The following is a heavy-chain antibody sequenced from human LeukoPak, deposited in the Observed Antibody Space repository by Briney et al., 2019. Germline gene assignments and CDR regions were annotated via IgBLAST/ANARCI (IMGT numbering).Heavy chain of an antibody. Sequence: SETLSLTCTVSGVSISRYFWSWIRQPPGKGLEWIGEINHSGNTNYNPSLKSRVTISIDTSKNQFSLKLNSVTAADTAVYYCARGGSSVDYWGQGTLVTVSS. CDR2: INHSGNT. V-gene: IGHV4-34*01. CDR3: ARGGSSVDY. J-gene: IGHJ4*02. CDR1: GVSISRYF. D-gene: IGHD6-6*01.